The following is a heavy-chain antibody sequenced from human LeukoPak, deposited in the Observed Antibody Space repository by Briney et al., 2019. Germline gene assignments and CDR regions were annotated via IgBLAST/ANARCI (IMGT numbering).Heavy chain of an antibody. V-gene: IGHV3-66*01. CDR1: GFTVSGNY. CDR3: ASRDKGYYYGMDV. CDR2: LYSGGST. D-gene: IGHD5-24*01. J-gene: IGHJ6*02. Sequence: GGSLRLSCAASGFTVSGNYMSWVRQAPGKGLEWVSLLYSGGSTYYADSVKGRFSISRDNSKNTLYLQMNSLRAEDTAVYYCASRDKGYYYGMDVWGQGTTVTFSS.